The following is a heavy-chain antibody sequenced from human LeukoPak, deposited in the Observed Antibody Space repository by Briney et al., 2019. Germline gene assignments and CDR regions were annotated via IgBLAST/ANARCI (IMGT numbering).Heavy chain of an antibody. CDR1: RFAFHNYA. D-gene: IGHD4-23*01. CDR3: GKDPHGNFIGAFDF. J-gene: IGHJ3*01. V-gene: IGHV3-23*01. Sequence: PGGSLRLSCAASRFAFHNYAMTWIRQAPERGLEWVSCISVDGGDITYTDSAKGRFTISRDNSKGTLYLQMDSLRVEDTAVYHCGKDPHGNFIGAFDFWSQGTMVTVSS. CDR2: ISVDGGDI.